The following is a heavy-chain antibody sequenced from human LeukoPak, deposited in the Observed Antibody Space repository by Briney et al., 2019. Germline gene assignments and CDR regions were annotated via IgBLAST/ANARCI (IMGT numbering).Heavy chain of an antibody. CDR1: GFTFDDYA. CDR2: ISWNSGNM. CDR3: AQDGAPYSSSWYESWLDP. D-gene: IGHD6-13*01. Sequence: GGSLRLSCAASGFTFDDYAMHWVRQAPGKGLEWVSGISWNSGNMGYADSVKGRFTISRDNAKNSLYLQMNSLRAEDTAFYYCAQDGAPYSSSWYESWLDPWGQGTLVTVSS. V-gene: IGHV3-9*01. J-gene: IGHJ5*02.